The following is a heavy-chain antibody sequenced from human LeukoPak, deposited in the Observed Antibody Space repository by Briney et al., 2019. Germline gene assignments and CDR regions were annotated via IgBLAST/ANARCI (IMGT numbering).Heavy chain of an antibody. V-gene: IGHV3-15*01. Sequence: GGSLRLSCAASGFTFSNAWMSWVRQAPGKGLEWVGRIKSKTDGGTTDYAAPVKGRFTISRDDSKNTLYLQMNSLKTEDTAVYYCTTDRPSKCSSTSCYLSYYYYMDVWGKGTTVTVSS. CDR3: TTDRPSKCSSTSCYLSYYYYMDV. J-gene: IGHJ6*03. CDR2: IKSKTDGGTT. D-gene: IGHD2-2*01. CDR1: GFTFSNAW.